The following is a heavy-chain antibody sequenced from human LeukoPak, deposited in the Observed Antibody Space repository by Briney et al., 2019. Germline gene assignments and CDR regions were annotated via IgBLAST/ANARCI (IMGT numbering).Heavy chain of an antibody. V-gene: IGHV5-51*01. CDR2: IYPADSDI. CDR1: GYSINNYW. Sequence: GESLKISCKGSGYSINNYWIGWVRQMPGKGLEWMGIIYPADSDIRYSPSFQGQVTFSADKSISTAYLQWRSLRASDTAMYYCARLTDIVVVTTTSYLNAFDIWGQGTMVSVSS. J-gene: IGHJ3*02. CDR3: ARLTDIVVVTTTSYLNAFDI. D-gene: IGHD2-21*02.